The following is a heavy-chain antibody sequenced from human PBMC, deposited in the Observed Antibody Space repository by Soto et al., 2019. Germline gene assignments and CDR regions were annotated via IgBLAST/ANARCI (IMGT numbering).Heavy chain of an antibody. CDR2: LYYSGRT. Sequence: SQTLSLTCTVSGGSISSYYWSLIRRPPGKGLEWIGYLYYSGRTNYKPSLKSRVTISVDTSKNQFSLKLSSVTAADTAVYYCARIKSALLTAVASRNPEYFDDWGQGTLVTVSS. V-gene: IGHV4-59*01. D-gene: IGHD6-19*01. CDR1: GGSISSYY. J-gene: IGHJ4*02. CDR3: ARIKSALLTAVASRNPEYFDD.